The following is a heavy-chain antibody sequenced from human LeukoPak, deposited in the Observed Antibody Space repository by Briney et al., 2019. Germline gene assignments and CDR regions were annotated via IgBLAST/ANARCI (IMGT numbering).Heavy chain of an antibody. J-gene: IGHJ4*02. D-gene: IGHD6-13*01. Sequence: NPSETLSLTCAVYGGSFSGYYWSWIRQPPGKGLEWIGSIYYSGSTYYNPSLKSRVTISVDTSKNQFSLKLSSVTAADTAVYYCARLRQQLVTGFDYWGQGTLVTVSS. CDR3: ARLRQQLVTGFDY. CDR2: IYYSGST. V-gene: IGHV4-39*01. CDR1: GGSFSGYY.